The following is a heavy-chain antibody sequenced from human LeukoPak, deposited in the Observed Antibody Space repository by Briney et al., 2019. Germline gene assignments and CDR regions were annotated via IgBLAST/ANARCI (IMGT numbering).Heavy chain of an antibody. J-gene: IGHJ4*02. CDR3: AKISSH. D-gene: IGHD3-3*02. V-gene: IGHV3-30*02. Sequence: GGSLRLAWVASGFIFSSFGLHWARQAPGKGLAWVAFIRYDGSSKYYADSVKGRFTISRDISRNTLYLEMNSLRPDDTAVYYCAKISSHWGQGTLVTVSS. CDR1: GFIFSSFG. CDR2: IRYDGSSK.